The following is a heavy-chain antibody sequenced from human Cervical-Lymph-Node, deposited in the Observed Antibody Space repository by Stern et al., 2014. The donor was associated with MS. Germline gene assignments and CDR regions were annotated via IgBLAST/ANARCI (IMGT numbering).Heavy chain of an antibody. CDR1: GFSLSTDGMR. Sequence: QITLKESGPALVNPTQALTLTCSFSGFSLSTDGMRVGWIRQPPGKALEWLAGIDWYDDKCYTPFLKTRLTISKDTSKNQVVLTVTNMDPVDTATYYCARSLAGVFDYWGQGALVTVSS. CDR3: ARSLAGVFDY. J-gene: IGHJ4*02. V-gene: IGHV2-70*04. CDR2: IDWYDDK.